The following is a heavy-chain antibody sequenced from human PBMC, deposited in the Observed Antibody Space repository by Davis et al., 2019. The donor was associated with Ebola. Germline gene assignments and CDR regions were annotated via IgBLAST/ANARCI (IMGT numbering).Heavy chain of an antibody. Sequence: GESLKISCKGSGYSFTDYWIAWVRQMPGKGLEWMGIIYPGDSDTRYSPSFQGEVTMSVDKSTSVTYLQWSSLKASDTALYFCARGPMPSWYADYYKYGMDVWGQGTTVTASS. CDR3: ARGPMPSWYADYYKYGMDV. J-gene: IGHJ6*02. CDR2: IYPGDSDT. V-gene: IGHV5-51*01. D-gene: IGHD6-13*01. CDR1: GYSFTDYW.